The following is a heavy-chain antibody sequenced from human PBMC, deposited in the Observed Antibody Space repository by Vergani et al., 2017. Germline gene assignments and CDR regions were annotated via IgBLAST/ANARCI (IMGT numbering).Heavy chain of an antibody. Sequence: EVQLVESGGGLVKPGGSLRLSCAASGFTFSNAWMSWVRQAPGKGLEWVGRIKSKTDGGTTDYAAPVKGRFTISRDDSKNTLYLQMNSLKTEDTAVYYCTTDFYVRGVTTRPYYYYYGMDVWGQGTTVTVSS. CDR3: TTDFYVRGVTTRPYYYYYGMDV. CDR1: GFTFSNAW. J-gene: IGHJ6*02. D-gene: IGHD3-10*01. V-gene: IGHV3-15*01. CDR2: IKSKTDGGTT.